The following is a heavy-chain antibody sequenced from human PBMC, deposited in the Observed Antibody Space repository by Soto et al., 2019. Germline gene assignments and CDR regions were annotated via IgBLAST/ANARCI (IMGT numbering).Heavy chain of an antibody. D-gene: IGHD3-22*01. CDR2: ISSSSSTI. V-gene: IGHV3-48*02. CDR1: GFTFSAYG. CDR3: ARDPSYYDSSGYYLEYFEH. Sequence: GGSLRLSCAASGFTFSAYGMNWVRQAPGRGLEWISYISSSSSTIYYADSVKGRFTISRDNANNSLYLQMNSLRDEDTAVYYCARDPSYYDSSGYYLEYFEHWGQGTLVTVSS. J-gene: IGHJ1*01.